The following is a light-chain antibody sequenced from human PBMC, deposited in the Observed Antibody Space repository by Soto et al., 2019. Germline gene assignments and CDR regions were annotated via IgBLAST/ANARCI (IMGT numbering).Light chain of an antibody. CDR1: SSNFGAGYD. J-gene: IGLJ1*01. CDR2: GNT. CDR3: QSHDSSLHASV. Sequence: QSARTQPPSVSGAPGQRVTISCTGSSSNFGAGYDVHWYLQLPGTAPKLLIYGNTNRPSGVPDRFSGSKSGSSAPLAITGLQAEDEADYYCQSHDSSLHASVFGTGTRSPS. V-gene: IGLV1-40*01.